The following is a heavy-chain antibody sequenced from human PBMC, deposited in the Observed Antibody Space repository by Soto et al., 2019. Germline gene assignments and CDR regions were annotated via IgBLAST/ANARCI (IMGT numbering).Heavy chain of an antibody. Sequence: ASVTVSCKASGYTFTSYAMHWVRQAPGQRLEWMGWINGGNGNTKYSQKFQGRVTITRDTSASTAYMELSSLRSEDTAVYYCARSPYYYDSSGRLDYYYYGRDVWGQGTTVTVSS. CDR3: ARSPYYYDSSGRLDYYYYGRDV. V-gene: IGHV1-3*01. CDR1: GYTFTSYA. CDR2: INGGNGNT. J-gene: IGHJ6*02. D-gene: IGHD3-22*01.